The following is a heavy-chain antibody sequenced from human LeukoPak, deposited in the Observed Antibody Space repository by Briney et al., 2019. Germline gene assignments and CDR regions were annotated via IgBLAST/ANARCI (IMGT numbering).Heavy chain of an antibody. CDR1: GRSISSYY. CDR2: IYYSGCT. J-gene: IGHJ5*02. Sequence: KPSETLSLTCTVFGRSISSYYWSGRRQLPRKGLEWGGYIYYSGCTSYNPSPKSRVTISVDTSKNHFSLKLSSVTAADTAVYYCARQGYSYGTGHYNWFDPWGQGSLVTVSS. D-gene: IGHD5-18*01. V-gene: IGHV4-59*08. CDR3: ARQGYSYGTGHYNWFDP.